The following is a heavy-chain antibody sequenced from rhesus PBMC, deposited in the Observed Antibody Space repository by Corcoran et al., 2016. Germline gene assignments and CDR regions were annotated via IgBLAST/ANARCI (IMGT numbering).Heavy chain of an antibody. CDR3: ARDRGIAAAGTGGYFDY. J-gene: IGHJ4*01. D-gene: IGHD6-25*01. Sequence: QVQLQESGPAVVKPSETLSLTCAVSGGSISSSNWWSWIRQSPGKGLEWIGGTYGRVGHPESNPPLQSRVTISKDTSKHQFSLKLSSVTAADTAVYYCARDRGIAAAGTGGYFDYWGQGVLVTVSS. CDR1: GGSISSSNW. CDR2: TYGRVGHP. V-gene: IGHV4-93*01.